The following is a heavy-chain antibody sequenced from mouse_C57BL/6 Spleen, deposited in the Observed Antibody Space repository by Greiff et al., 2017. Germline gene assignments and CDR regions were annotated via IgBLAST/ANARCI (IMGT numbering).Heavy chain of an antibody. D-gene: IGHD2-1*01. V-gene: IGHV1-59*01. CDR3: ARIYYGNLYYFDY. Sequence: QVQLQQSGPELVRPGTSVTLSCKASGYTFTSYWMHWVQQRPGQGLEWIGVIYPSDSYTNYTQKFKGKATLTVDTSSSTAYMQFNSLTSEDSAVYYCARIYYGNLYYFDYWGQGTTLTVSS. CDR1: GYTFTSYW. CDR2: IYPSDSYT. J-gene: IGHJ2*01.